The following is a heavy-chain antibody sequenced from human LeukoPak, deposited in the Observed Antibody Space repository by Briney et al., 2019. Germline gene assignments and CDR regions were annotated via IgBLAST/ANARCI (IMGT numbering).Heavy chain of an antibody. V-gene: IGHV3-11*04. Sequence: GGSLRLSCAASGFTFSDYYMSWIRQSPGKGLEWVSYISSSGSSIYYADSVKGRFTISMDNAKNSLFLQMTSLGAEDTAVYYCGLRYFDWTLDYWGQGTLVTVSS. CDR1: GFTFSDYY. CDR2: ISSSGSSI. D-gene: IGHD3-9*01. CDR3: GLRYFDWTLDY. J-gene: IGHJ4*02.